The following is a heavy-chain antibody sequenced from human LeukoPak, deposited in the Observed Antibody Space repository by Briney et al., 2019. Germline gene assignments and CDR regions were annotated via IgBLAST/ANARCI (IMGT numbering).Heavy chain of an antibody. V-gene: IGHV3-21*01. CDR1: GLTLSSYS. Sequence: GGYLTLSYAASGLTLSSYSMNWVRQAPGRGLEWVSSISSISSYIYYADSVKCRFTISRDNAKNSLYLQMNSLRAEDTAVYYCARSGVVVTATRDFWGQGTLVTVSS. CDR2: ISSISSYI. CDR3: ARSGVVVTATRDF. J-gene: IGHJ4*02. D-gene: IGHD2-21*02.